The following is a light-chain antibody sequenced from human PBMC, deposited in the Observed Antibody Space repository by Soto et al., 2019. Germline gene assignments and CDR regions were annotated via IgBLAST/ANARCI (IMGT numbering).Light chain of an antibody. CDR2: GAS. CDR1: QSISNY. CDR3: YQTDSTLET. Sequence: DIQMTQSPSSLSASVGDRVTITCRASQSISNYLNWYQQKPGKAPKLLIYGASTLQSGGPSRFSGSGSGTRFNLYISRTPPGDFASYYCYQTDSTLETFGQGNKVEIK. V-gene: IGKV1-39*01. J-gene: IGKJ1*01.